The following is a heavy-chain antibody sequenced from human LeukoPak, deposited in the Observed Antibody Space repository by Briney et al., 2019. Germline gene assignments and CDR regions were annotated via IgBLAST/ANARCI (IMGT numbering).Heavy chain of an antibody. Sequence: GGSLRLSCAASGFTFTTYWMGWVRQAPGKGLEWVASIKQDGNEKYYVDSVKGRFTISRDNAKNSLYLQMNSLRAEDTAVYYCARGASGSYSGYMDVWGKGTTVTVSS. V-gene: IGHV3-7*01. D-gene: IGHD1-26*01. CDR2: IKQDGNEK. J-gene: IGHJ6*03. CDR3: ARGASGSYSGYMDV. CDR1: GFTFTTYW.